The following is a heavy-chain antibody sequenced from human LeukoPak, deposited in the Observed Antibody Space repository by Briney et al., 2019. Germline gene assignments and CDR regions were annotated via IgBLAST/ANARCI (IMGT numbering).Heavy chain of an antibody. CDR3: ARVPNWNYVPNYYYYMDV. J-gene: IGHJ6*03. CDR2: IYYSGST. D-gene: IGHD1-7*01. V-gene: IGHV4-30-4*08. Sequence: SQTLSLTCTVSGGSISSGDYYWSWIRQPPGKGLEWIGYIYYSGSTYCNPSLKSRVTISVDTSKNQFSLKLSSVTGADTAVYYCARVPNWNYVPNYYYYMDVWGKGTTVTVSS. CDR1: GGSISSGDYY.